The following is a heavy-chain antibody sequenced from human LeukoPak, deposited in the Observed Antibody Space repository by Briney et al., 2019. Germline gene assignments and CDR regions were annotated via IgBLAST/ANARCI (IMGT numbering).Heavy chain of an antibody. D-gene: IGHD3-22*01. Sequence: PGGSLRLSCAASGFTFSIYEMNWVRQAPGKGLEWVSYISSSCSNIYYADSVKGRFTISRDNAKKSLYLQMNSVRAQDTAVYYCARIYDSCDYWGQGTLVTVSS. J-gene: IGHJ4*02. V-gene: IGHV3-48*03. CDR1: GFTFSIYE. CDR2: ISSSCSNI. CDR3: ARIYDSCDY.